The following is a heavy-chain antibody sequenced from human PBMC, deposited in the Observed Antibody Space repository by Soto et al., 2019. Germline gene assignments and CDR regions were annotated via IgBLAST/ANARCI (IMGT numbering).Heavy chain of an antibody. CDR1: GGSISSYY. CDR2: IYYRGST. V-gene: IGHV4-59*12. Sequence: SETLSLTCTVSGGSISSYYWTWIRQPPGKGLEWIGYIYYRGSTNYNPSLKSRVTISVDTSKNQFSLKLSSVAAADTAVYYCARDKITGLFDYWGQGTLVTVSS. D-gene: IGHD2-8*02. J-gene: IGHJ4*02. CDR3: ARDKITGLFDY.